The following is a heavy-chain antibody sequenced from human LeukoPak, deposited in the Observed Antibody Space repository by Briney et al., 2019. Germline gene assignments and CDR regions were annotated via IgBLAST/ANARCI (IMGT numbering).Heavy chain of an antibody. CDR1: GFTFTSYA. D-gene: IGHD1-26*01. V-gene: IGHV3-30-3*01. CDR3: ARDARGSGSYYSDY. Sequence: GGSLRLSCAASGFTFTSYAMHWVRQAPGKGLEWVAVISYDGSNKYYADSVKGRFTISRDNSKNTLYVQMNSLRAEDTAAYYCARDARGSGSYYSDYWGQGTMVTVSS. CDR2: ISYDGSNK. J-gene: IGHJ4*02.